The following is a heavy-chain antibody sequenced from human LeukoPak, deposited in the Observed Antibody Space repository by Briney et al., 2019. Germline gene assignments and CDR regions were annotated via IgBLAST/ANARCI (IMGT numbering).Heavy chain of an antibody. CDR1: GGTFSSYA. CDR3: ARHHYYGSGSYSRDFGY. D-gene: IGHD3-10*01. Sequence: RASVKVSCKASGGTFSSYAISWVRQAPGQGLEWMGGIIPIFGTANYAQKFQGRVTITADESTSTAYMELSSLRSEDTAVYYCARHHYYGSGSYSRDFGYWGQGTLVTVSS. V-gene: IGHV1-69*01. CDR2: IIPIFGTA. J-gene: IGHJ4*02.